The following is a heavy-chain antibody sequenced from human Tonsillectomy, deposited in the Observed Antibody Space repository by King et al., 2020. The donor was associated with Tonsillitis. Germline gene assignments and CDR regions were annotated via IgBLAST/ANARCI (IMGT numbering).Heavy chain of an antibody. D-gene: IGHD4-17*01. CDR1: GGSISTSSFF. J-gene: IGHJ4*02. Sequence: VQLQESGPGLVKPSQTLSLTCTVSGGSISTSSFFWSWIRQPAGKGLEWIGRMYPSGSTIYKSSLKSRVTMSLDTSKNQFSLKLSSVTAADTAVYYCAVREFYRTDYDFDYWGQGALVTVSS. CDR3: AVREFYRTDYDFDY. CDR2: MYPSGST. V-gene: IGHV4-61*02.